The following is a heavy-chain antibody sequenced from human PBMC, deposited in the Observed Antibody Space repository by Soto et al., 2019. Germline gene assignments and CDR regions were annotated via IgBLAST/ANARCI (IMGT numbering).Heavy chain of an antibody. D-gene: IGHD6-13*01. CDR1: GGSISSGGYY. CDR3: ARGEYSSSWSVGDLDY. V-gene: IGHV4-31*03. CDR2: IYYSGST. Sequence: QVQLQESGPGLVKPSQTLSLTCTVSGGSISSGGYYWSWIRQHPGKGLEWIGYIYYSGSTYYNPSLKSRVTISVDTSKNQFSLKLSYLTAADKAVYYCARGEYSSSWSVGDLDYWGQGTLVTVSS. J-gene: IGHJ4*02.